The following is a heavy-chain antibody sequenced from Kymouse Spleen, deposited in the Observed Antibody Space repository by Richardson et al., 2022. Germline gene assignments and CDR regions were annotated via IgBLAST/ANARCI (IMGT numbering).Heavy chain of an antibody. Sequence: EVQLVESGGGLVQPGGSLRLSCAASGFTFSSYWMSWVRQAPGKGLEWVANIKQDGSEKYYVDSVKGRFTISRDNAKNSLYLQMNSLRAEDTAVYYCARWYYDFWSGYGWFDPWGQGTLVTVSS. CDR3: ARWYYDFWSGYGWFDP. D-gene: IGHD3-3*01. CDR2: IKQDGSEK. V-gene: IGHV3-7*01. J-gene: IGHJ5*02. CDR1: GFTFSSYW.